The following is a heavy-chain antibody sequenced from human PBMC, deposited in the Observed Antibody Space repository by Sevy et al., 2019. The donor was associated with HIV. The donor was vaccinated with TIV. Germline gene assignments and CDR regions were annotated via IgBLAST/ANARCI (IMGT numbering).Heavy chain of an antibody. CDR2: IYYSGST. J-gene: IGHJ4*02. D-gene: IGHD6-19*01. V-gene: IGHV4-39*01. CDR1: GGSISSSSYY. CDR3: ARQVAVAGAIDY. Sequence: SDTLSLTCTVSGGSISSSSYYWGWIRQPPGKGLEWIGSIYYSGSTYYNPSLKSRVTISVDTSKNQFSLKLSSVTAADTAVYYCARQVAVAGAIDYWGQGTLVTVSS.